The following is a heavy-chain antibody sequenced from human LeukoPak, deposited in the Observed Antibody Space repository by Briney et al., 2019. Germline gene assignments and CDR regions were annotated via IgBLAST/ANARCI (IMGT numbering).Heavy chain of an antibody. V-gene: IGHV4-59*01. CDR1: GGSISSYY. CDR2: IYYSGST. J-gene: IGHJ4*01. CDR3: AREYYYDSSGYYFFDY. Sequence: SETLSLTCTVSGGSISSYYWSWIRQPPGKGLEWIGYIYYSGSTNYNPSLKSRVTISVDTSKNQFSLKLSSVTAADTAVYYCAREYYYDSSGYYFFDYLGQGILVTVSS. D-gene: IGHD3-22*01.